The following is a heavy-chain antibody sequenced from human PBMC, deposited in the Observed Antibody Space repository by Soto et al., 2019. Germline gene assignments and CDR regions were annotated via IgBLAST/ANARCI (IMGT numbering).Heavy chain of an antibody. J-gene: IGHJ6*02. CDR1: GGSISSGGYY. CDR2: IYYSGST. D-gene: IGHD3-3*01. V-gene: IGHV4-31*03. CDR3: ARDKVSGRWARRYYYYGMDV. Sequence: QVQLQESGPGLVKPSQTLSLTCTVSGGSISSGGYYWSWIRQHPGKVLEWIGYIYYSGSTYYNPSLKSRVTISVDTSKNQFSLKLSSVTAADTAVYYCARDKVSGRWARRYYYYGMDVWGQGTTVTVSS.